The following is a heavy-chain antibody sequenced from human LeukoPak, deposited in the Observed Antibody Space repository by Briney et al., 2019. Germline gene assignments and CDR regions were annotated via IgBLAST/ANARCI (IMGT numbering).Heavy chain of an antibody. Sequence: GGSLRLSCAASGFTFSSYEMNWVRQAPGKGLEWVSYISSSGSTIYYADSVKGRFTITRDNAKNLLFLQLSNLRAEDTALYYCAREHWFGELGTWGQGTLVSVSS. V-gene: IGHV3-48*03. CDR1: GFTFSSYE. CDR3: AREHWFGELGT. J-gene: IGHJ4*02. D-gene: IGHD3-10*01. CDR2: ISSSGSTI.